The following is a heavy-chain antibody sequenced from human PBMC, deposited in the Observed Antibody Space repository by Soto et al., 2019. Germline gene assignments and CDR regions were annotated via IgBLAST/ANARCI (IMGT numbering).Heavy chain of an antibody. J-gene: IGHJ6*02. D-gene: IGHD3-10*01. CDR3: ARDGGDYYGSGSYYNEGMDV. Sequence: TSETLSLTCTVSGGSISSYYCSWIRQPPGKGLDWIGYIYYSGSTNYNPSLKSRVTISVDTSRNQFSLKLSSVTAADTAVYYCARDGGDYYGSGSYYNEGMDVWGQGTTVTVSS. V-gene: IGHV4-59*01. CDR2: IYYSGST. CDR1: GGSISSYY.